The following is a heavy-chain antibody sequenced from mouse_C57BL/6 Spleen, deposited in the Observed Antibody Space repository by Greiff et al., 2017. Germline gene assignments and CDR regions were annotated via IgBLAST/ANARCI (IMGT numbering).Heavy chain of an antibody. CDR2: INPSTGGT. J-gene: IGHJ4*01. CDR1: GYSFTGYY. Sequence: EVQLQQSGPELVKPGASVKISCKASGYSFTGYYMNWVKQSPEKSLEWIGEINPSTGGTTYNQKFKAKATLTVDKSSSTAYMQLKSLTSEDSAVXYCARAVVADYAMDYWGQGTSVTVSS. CDR3: ARAVVADYAMDY. V-gene: IGHV1-42*01. D-gene: IGHD1-1*01.